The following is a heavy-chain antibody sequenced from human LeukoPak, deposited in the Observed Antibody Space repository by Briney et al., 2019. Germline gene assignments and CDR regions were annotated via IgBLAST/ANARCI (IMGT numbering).Heavy chain of an antibody. V-gene: IGHV4-59*01. D-gene: IGHD3-10*01. CDR2: IYYSGST. CDR3: ARSVTYYYGSGSHPGYSSSWGYIFDY. CDR1: GGSISSYY. J-gene: IGHJ4*02. Sequence: SETLSLTCTVSGGSISSYYWSWIRQPPGKGLEWIGYIYYSGSTNYNPSLKSRVTISVDTSKNQFSLKLSSVTAADTAVYYCARSVTYYYGSGSHPGYSSSWGYIFDYWGQGTLVTVSS.